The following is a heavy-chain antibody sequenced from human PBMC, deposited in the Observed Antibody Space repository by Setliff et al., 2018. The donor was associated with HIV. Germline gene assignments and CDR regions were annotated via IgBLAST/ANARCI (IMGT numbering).Heavy chain of an antibody. V-gene: IGHV3-30*02. CDR3: AKDRGYCSSTSCYALDY. J-gene: IGHJ4*02. Sequence: GGSLRLSCAASGFTFSSYGMHWVRRAPGKGLEWVAFIRYDGSNKYYADSVRGRFTISRDNSKNTLYLQMNSLRAEDTAVYYCAKDRGYCSSTSCYALDYWGQGTLVTVSS. D-gene: IGHD2-2*01. CDR2: IRYDGSNK. CDR1: GFTFSSYG.